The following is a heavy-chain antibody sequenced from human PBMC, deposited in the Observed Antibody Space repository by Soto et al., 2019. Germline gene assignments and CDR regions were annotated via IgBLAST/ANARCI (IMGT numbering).Heavy chain of an antibody. Sequence: EVQLVESGGGLVKPGGSLRLSCAASGFTFSSYSMNWVRQAPGKGLEWVSSISSSSSYIYYADSVKGRFTISRDNAKNSLYLSMNSLRAEDTAVYYCARMEQLEHLDYWGQGTLVTVSS. V-gene: IGHV3-21*01. J-gene: IGHJ4*02. D-gene: IGHD6-6*01. CDR1: GFTFSSYS. CDR3: ARMEQLEHLDY. CDR2: ISSSSSYI.